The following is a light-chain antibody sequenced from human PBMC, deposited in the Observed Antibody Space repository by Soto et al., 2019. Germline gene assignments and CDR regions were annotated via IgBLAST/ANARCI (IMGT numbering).Light chain of an antibody. Sequence: DIPLSQSPSFLSASVGDRVTITCRASQAIRNFLAWYQRKPGKAPNLLISTTSILHSDVPSRFSGSGSGTEFTLTINSLQPEDFAIYYCQQFYGFPITFGQGTRLEMK. CDR3: QQFYGFPIT. CDR1: QAIRNF. V-gene: IGKV1-9*01. J-gene: IGKJ5*01. CDR2: TTS.